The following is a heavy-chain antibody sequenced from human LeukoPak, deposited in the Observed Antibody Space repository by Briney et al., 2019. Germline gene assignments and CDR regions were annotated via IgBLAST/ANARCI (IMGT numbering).Heavy chain of an antibody. CDR1: GYTXTSYG. Sequence: ASVKVSCKASGYTXTSYGISGVRQAPGQGLEWMGWISAYNGNTNYAQKLQGRVTMTTDTSTSTAYMELRSLRSDDTAVYYCARTVYDILTGYYTHFDYWGQGTLVTVSS. CDR2: ISAYNGNT. J-gene: IGHJ4*02. CDR3: ARTVYDILTGYYTHFDY. V-gene: IGHV1-18*01. D-gene: IGHD3-9*01.